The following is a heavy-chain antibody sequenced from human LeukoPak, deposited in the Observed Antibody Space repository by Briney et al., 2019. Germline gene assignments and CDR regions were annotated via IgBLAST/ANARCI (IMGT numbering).Heavy chain of an antibody. CDR2: IYYSGST. CDR1: GGSISNITYY. Sequence: NPSETLSLTCTVSGGSISNITYYWGWIRQPPGKGLEWIGSIYYSGSTYYNPSLKSRVTISVDTSQNQFSLKLSSVTAADTAVYYCARDGYSGSDALWGQGTLVTVSS. D-gene: IGHD5-12*01. CDR3: ARDGYSGSDAL. V-gene: IGHV4-39*07. J-gene: IGHJ4*02.